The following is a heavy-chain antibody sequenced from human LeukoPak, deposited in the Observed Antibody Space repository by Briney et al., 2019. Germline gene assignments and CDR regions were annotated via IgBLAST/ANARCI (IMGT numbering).Heavy chain of an antibody. Sequence: GRSLRLSCAASGFSFDDYAMHWVRQAPGKGLEWVSGISWNSGNVGYADSVKGRFTMSRDNAKNSPYLQMNSLRAEDTALYYCAKDRGAYRGNPFFDYWGQGTLVTVSS. CDR2: ISWNSGNV. CDR1: GFSFDDYA. J-gene: IGHJ4*02. CDR3: AKDRGAYRGNPFFDY. V-gene: IGHV3-9*01. D-gene: IGHD4-23*01.